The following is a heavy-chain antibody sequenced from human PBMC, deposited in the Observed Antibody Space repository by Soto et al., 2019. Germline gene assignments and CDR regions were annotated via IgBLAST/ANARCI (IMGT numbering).Heavy chain of an antibody. CDR2: VSYDGSNN. CDR3: AKDRQYSRGWDNINTYYYYGMDV. J-gene: IGHJ6*02. V-gene: IGHV3-30*18. D-gene: IGHD6-19*01. Sequence: LRLSCAASGFTFSSYGIHWVRQAPGKGLEWVAIVSYDGSNNYYADSVKGRFTVSRDNSKNTLYLQINTLRAEDTAVYYCAKDRQYSRGWDNINTYYYYGMDVWGQGTTVTVSS. CDR1: GFTFSSYG.